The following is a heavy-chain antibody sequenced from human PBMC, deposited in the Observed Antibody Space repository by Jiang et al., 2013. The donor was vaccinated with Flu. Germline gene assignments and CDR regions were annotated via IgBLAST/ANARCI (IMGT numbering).Heavy chain of an antibody. CDR1: GFTVSSNY. Sequence: VQLVESGGGLVQPGGSLRLSCAASGFTVSSNYMSWVRQAPGRGLEWVSVIYSGGSTYYADSVKGRFTISRDNSKNTLYLQMNSLRAEDTAVYYCARGLYYDFWSGYDGGLDYWGQGTLVTVSS. D-gene: IGHD3-3*01. CDR2: IYSGGST. CDR3: ARGLYYDFWSGYDGGLDY. V-gene: IGHV3-66*01. J-gene: IGHJ4*02.